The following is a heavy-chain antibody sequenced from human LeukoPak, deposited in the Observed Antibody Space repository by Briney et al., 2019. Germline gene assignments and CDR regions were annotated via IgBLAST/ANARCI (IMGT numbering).Heavy chain of an antibody. CDR1: GFTFSSYW. J-gene: IGHJ4*02. D-gene: IGHD5-18*01. CDR3: ARVRGIQLWLPSYFDY. Sequence: GGSLRLSCAASGFTFSSYWMSWVRQAPGKGLEWVANIKQDGSEKYYVDSVKGRFTISRDNAKNSLYLQMNSLRAEDTAVYYCARVRGIQLWLPSYFDYWGQGTLVTVSS. V-gene: IGHV3-7*01. CDR2: IKQDGSEK.